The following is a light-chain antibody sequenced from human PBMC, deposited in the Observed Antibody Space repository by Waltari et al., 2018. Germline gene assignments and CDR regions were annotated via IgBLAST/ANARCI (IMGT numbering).Light chain of an antibody. V-gene: IGKV3-15*01. Sequence: EIVMTQSPATLSVSPGERVTLSCRASQSVNNKLAWYQQKPGQAPRLLIYDASTRATGIPTSFSGSGSGTEFTITISSLQSEDFAVYYCQQYSDWPLTFGGGNKVEIK. CDR1: QSVNNK. CDR3: QQYSDWPLT. CDR2: DAS. J-gene: IGKJ4*01.